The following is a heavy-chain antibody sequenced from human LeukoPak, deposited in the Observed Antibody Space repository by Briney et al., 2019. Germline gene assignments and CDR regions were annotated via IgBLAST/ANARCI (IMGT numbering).Heavy chain of an antibody. CDR1: GYSFTSYW. V-gene: IGHV5-51*01. D-gene: IGHD2-15*01. Sequence: GESLQISCKGSGYSFTSYWIGWVRQMPGKGLEWMGIIYPGDSDTRYSPSFQGQVTISADKSISTAYLQWSSLKASDTAMYYCARRGFCSGGSCYSHAFDFWGQGTMVTVSS. CDR2: IYPGDSDT. J-gene: IGHJ3*01. CDR3: ARRGFCSGGSCYSHAFDF.